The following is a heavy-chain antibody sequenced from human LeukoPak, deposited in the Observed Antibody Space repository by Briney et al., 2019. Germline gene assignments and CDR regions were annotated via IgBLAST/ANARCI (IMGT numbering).Heavy chain of an antibody. Sequence: GGSLRLSCAASGFTVSSNYMSWVRQAPGKGLEWVSVIYSGGSTYYADSVKGRFTISRDNAKNSLYLQMNSLRAEDTAVYYCARLYYYDSSGYKDYFDYWGQGTLVTVSS. CDR3: ARLYYYDSSGYKDYFDY. CDR2: IYSGGST. V-gene: IGHV3-66*04. J-gene: IGHJ4*02. D-gene: IGHD3-22*01. CDR1: GFTVSSNY.